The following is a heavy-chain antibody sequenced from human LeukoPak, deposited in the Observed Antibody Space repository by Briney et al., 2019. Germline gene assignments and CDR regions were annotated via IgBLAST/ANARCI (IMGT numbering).Heavy chain of an antibody. J-gene: IGHJ4*02. V-gene: IGHV1-18*01. CDR1: GYTFTTFG. CDR2: INTYNGNT. D-gene: IGHD2-15*01. Sequence: ATVKVSCKASGYTFTTFGITWVRQAAGQGLEWRGWINTYNGNTNYAQNLQGRVTMTTDTSTSTAYMELRSLTSDDTAVYYCARLGSDCGGGNCYWGQGTLVTVSS. CDR3: ARLGSDCGGGNCY.